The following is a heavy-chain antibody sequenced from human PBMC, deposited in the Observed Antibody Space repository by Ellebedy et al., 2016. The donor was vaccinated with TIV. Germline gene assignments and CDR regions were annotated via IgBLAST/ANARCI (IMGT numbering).Heavy chain of an antibody. Sequence: GGSLRLSXAASGFTFSSYGMHWVRQAPGKGLEWVAVIWYDGSNKYYADSVKGRFTISRDNSKNTLYLQMNSLRAEDTAVYYCAKLGRGVISIAFDYWGQGTLVTVSS. CDR3: AKLGRGVISIAFDY. V-gene: IGHV3-33*06. D-gene: IGHD3-10*01. CDR2: IWYDGSNK. CDR1: GFTFSSYG. J-gene: IGHJ4*02.